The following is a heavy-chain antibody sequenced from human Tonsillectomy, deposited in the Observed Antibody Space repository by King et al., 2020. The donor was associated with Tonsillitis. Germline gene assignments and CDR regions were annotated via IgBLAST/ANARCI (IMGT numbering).Heavy chain of an antibody. J-gene: IGHJ4*02. V-gene: IGHV3-23*04. Sequence: VQLVESGGGLVQPGGSLRLSCAASGFTFSSCAMTCVRQAPGVRLEWVSAISGSAGGPYYADSVKGRFTISRDNSKNTLFLQMNSLGAEDTAVYYCAKGWVEMDAWGQGTLVTVSS. CDR1: GFTFSSCA. CDR2: ISGSAGGP. D-gene: IGHD5-24*01. CDR3: AKGWVEMDA.